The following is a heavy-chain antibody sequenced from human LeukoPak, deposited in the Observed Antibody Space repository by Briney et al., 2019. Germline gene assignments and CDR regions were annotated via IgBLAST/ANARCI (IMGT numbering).Heavy chain of an antibody. J-gene: IGHJ4*02. D-gene: IGHD6-13*01. CDR3: ARDHVAAAGIDY. V-gene: IGHV3-33*01. CDR2: IWYDGSNK. Sequence: QPGGSLRLSRAASGFTFSSYGMHWVRQAPGKGLEWVAVIWYDGSNKYYADSVKGRFTISRDNSKNTLYLQMNSLRAEDTAVYYCARDHVAAAGIDYWGQGTLVTVSS. CDR1: GFTFSSYG.